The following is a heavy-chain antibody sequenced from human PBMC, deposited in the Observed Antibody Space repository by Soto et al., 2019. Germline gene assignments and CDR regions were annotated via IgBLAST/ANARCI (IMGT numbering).Heavy chain of an antibody. J-gene: IGHJ4*02. CDR2: ISYDGSNK. Sequence: QVQLVESGGGVVQPGRSLRLSCAASGFTFSSYGMHWVRQAPGKGLEWVAIISYDGSNKYYADSVKGRFTISRDNSKNTLYRQMNSLRAEDTAVYYCAKDGVQGGQVTPFEYWGEGTLVTVSS. D-gene: IGHD2-21*02. CDR3: AKDGVQGGQVTPFEY. CDR1: GFTFSSYG. V-gene: IGHV3-30*18.